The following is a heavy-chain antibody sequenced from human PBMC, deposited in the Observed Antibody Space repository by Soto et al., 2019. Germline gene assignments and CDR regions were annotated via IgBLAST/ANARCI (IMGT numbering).Heavy chain of an antibody. CDR1: GFTVSSNY. Sequence: GGSLRLSCAASGFTVSSNYMSWVRQAPGKGLEWVSVIYSGGSTYYADSVKGRFTISRDNSKNTLYLQMNSLRAEDTAVYYCARGYSSSWSLFDYWGQGTLVTVSS. CDR2: IYSGGST. V-gene: IGHV3-53*01. D-gene: IGHD6-13*01. J-gene: IGHJ4*02. CDR3: ARGYSSSWSLFDY.